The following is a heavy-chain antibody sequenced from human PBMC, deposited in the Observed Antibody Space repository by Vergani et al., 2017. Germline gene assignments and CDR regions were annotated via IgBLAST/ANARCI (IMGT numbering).Heavy chain of an antibody. CDR3: AKGYDYSNYNDAFDI. Sequence: EVQLLESGGGLVQPGGSLRLSCAASGFTFSSYAMSWVRQAPGKGLEWVSVIYSGGSITYYAASVKGRFTISRDNSKNTLYLQMNSLRAEDTAVYYCAKGYDYSNYNDAFDIWGQGTMVTVSS. CDR2: IYSGGSIT. J-gene: IGHJ3*02. V-gene: IGHV3-23*03. CDR1: GFTFSSYA. D-gene: IGHD4-11*01.